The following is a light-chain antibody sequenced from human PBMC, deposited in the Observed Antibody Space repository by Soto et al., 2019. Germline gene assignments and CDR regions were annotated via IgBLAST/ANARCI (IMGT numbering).Light chain of an antibody. CDR1: QTVGSSY. CDR3: QQYDSIPPWT. J-gene: IGKJ1*01. CDR2: GTS. Sequence: EIVLTQSPGIMYLSPGERATLSCRASQTVGSSYLAWYQKTPGQAPRLLIFGTSTRVTGIPDRLSGGGSGTDFTLTSSRLDPEDYAVYFCQQYDSIPPWTFVQGTRVEVK. V-gene: IGKV3-20*01.